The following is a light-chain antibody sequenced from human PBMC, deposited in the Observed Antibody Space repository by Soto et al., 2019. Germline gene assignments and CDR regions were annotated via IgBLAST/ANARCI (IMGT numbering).Light chain of an antibody. CDR1: QSLVYRDGDTY. CDR2: IVS. Sequence: DVGMTQSPLSLPVTLGKPASISCKSRQSLVYRDGDTYSRWFQQRPGHSPRRLIYIVSKRDTGIPDQFSGSGSGTDFALAISRVEAEDVAVYCCMQVKYWAPTFGGGPKVEIK. J-gene: IGKJ4*01. V-gene: IGKV2-30*01. CDR3: MQVKYWAPT.